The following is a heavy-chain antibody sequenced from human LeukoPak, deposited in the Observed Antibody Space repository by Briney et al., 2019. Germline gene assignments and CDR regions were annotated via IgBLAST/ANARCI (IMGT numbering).Heavy chain of an antibody. CDR1: GFTFPYAW. D-gene: IGHD3-10*01. V-gene: IGHV3-15*01. J-gene: IGHJ4*02. CDR2: IKRKGNGGTI. Sequence: GGPLRPFCVASGFTFPYAWVRMVRPAPGEGPEWVCHIKRKGNGGTIDYAAPVKGRFTISGDDSKNTVYLQMNSLEIEDTAVYFCTTDPGTGVRGYWGQGTLVTVSS. CDR3: TTDPGTGVRGY.